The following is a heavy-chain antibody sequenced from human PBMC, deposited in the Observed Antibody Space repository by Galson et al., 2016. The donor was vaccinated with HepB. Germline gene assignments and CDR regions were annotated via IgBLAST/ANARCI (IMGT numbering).Heavy chain of an antibody. CDR2: IYSGGTT. D-gene: IGHD6-13*01. CDR1: GFTVFNNY. V-gene: IGHV3-66*01. Sequence: SLRLSCAASGFTVFNNYMSRVRQAPGKGLEGVSVIYSGGTTNYADSVKGRFTISRDKSKNTLYLQMNSLRAEDTAVYYCATSPSVGYWGQGTLVTVSS. CDR3: ATSPSVGY. J-gene: IGHJ4*02.